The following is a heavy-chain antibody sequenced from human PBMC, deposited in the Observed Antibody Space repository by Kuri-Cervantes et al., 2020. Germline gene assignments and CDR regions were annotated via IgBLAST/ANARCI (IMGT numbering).Heavy chain of an antibody. V-gene: IGHV3-30-3*01. D-gene: IGHD1-26*01. CDR3: ARGPDSTYSGSYLGYYYYYYGMDV. Sequence: GGSLRLSCAASGFTFSSYAMHWVRQAPGKGLEWVAVISYDGSNKYYADSVKGRFTISRDNSKNTLYLQMNSLRSDDTAVYYCARGPDSTYSGSYLGYYYYYYGMDVWGQGTTVTVSS. CDR1: GFTFSSYA. CDR2: ISYDGSNK. J-gene: IGHJ6*02.